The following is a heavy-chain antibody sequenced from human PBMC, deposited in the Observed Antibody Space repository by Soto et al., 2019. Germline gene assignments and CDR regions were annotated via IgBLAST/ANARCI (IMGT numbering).Heavy chain of an antibody. CDR2: ISGSGGST. J-gene: IGHJ4*02. V-gene: IGHV3-23*01. D-gene: IGHD3-16*01. Sequence: GGSLRLSCAASGFTFSSYAMSWVRQAPGKGLEWVSAISGSGGSTYYADSVKGRFTISRDNSKNTLYLQMNSLRAEDAAAYYCAKDRIGGSYGYRFDYWGQGTLVTVSS. CDR1: GFTFSSYA. CDR3: AKDRIGGSYGYRFDY.